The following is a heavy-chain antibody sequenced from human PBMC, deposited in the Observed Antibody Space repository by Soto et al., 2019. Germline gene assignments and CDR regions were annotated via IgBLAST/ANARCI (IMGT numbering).Heavy chain of an antibody. D-gene: IGHD2-21*02. CDR3: ARVCGGDCHYGMDV. Sequence: QVQLQESGPGLVKPSQTLSLTCTVSGGSISSGGYYWSWIRQHPGKGLEWIGYIYYSGSTYYNPSPKSRVTRXVXTXXNQFSLKLSSVTAADTAVYYCARVCGGDCHYGMDVWGQGTTVTVSS. CDR2: IYYSGST. J-gene: IGHJ6*02. V-gene: IGHV4-31*03. CDR1: GGSISSGGYY.